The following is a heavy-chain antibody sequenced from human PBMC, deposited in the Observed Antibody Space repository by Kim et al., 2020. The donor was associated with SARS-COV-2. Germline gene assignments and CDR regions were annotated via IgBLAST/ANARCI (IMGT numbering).Heavy chain of an antibody. CDR3: ARAQGSAAADHRGWFDP. V-gene: IGHV4-34*01. J-gene: IGHJ5*02. CDR1: GGSFSGYY. D-gene: IGHD6-13*01. Sequence: SETLSLTCAVYGGSFSGYYWSWIRQPPGKGLEWIGEINHSGSTNYNPSLKSRVTISVDTSKNQFSLKLSSVTAADTAVYYCARAQGSAAADHRGWFDPWGQGTLVTVSS. CDR2: INHSGST.